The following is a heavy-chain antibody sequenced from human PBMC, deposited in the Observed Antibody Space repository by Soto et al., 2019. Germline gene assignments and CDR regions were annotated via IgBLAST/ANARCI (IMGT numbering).Heavy chain of an antibody. Sequence: ASVKVSCKASGYTFTSYGISWVRQAPGQGLEWMGWISAYNGNTNYAQKLQGRVTMTTDTSTSTAYMELRSLRSDDTAVYYCAVSGYYSGHYYYSYGMDVWGQGTTVTVSS. V-gene: IGHV1-18*01. J-gene: IGHJ6*02. CDR2: ISAYNGNT. CDR1: GYTFTSYG. CDR3: AVSGYYSGHYYYSYGMDV. D-gene: IGHD3-22*01.